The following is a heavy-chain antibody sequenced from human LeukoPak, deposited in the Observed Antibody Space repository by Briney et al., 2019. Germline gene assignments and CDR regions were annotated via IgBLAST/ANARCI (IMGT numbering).Heavy chain of an antibody. CDR2: IYYSGST. Sequence: SETLSLTCTVSGGSISSGGYYWSWIRQHPGKGLEWIGYIYYSGSTYYNPSLKSRVTISVDTSKNQFSLKLSSVTAADTAVYYCAREGRWFGNDYWGQGTLVTVSS. D-gene: IGHD3-10*01. CDR1: GGSISSGGYY. V-gene: IGHV4-31*03. J-gene: IGHJ4*02. CDR3: AREGRWFGNDY.